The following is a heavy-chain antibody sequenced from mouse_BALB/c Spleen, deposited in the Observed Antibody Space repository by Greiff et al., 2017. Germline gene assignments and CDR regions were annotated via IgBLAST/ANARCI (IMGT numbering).Heavy chain of an antibody. CDR2: IDPENGNT. CDR1: GFNIKDYY. CDR3: ASITTALDFDY. J-gene: IGHJ2*01. D-gene: IGHD1-2*01. Sequence: EVKLMESGAELVRPGALVKLSCKASGFNIKDYYMHWVKQRPEQGLEWIGWIDPENGNTIYDPKFQGKASITADTSSNTAYLQLSSLTSEDTAVYYCASITTALDFDYWGQGTTLTVSS. V-gene: IGHV14-1*02.